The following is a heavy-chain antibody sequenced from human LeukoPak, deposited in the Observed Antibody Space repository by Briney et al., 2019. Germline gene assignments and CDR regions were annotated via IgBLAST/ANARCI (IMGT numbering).Heavy chain of an antibody. CDR2: ISGSGSST. Sequence: GGSLRLSCAASGFTFSCYAMSWVRKPPGQGLEWVSAISGSGSSTYYADSVKGRFTISRVNSKNTLYLQMNSLRAEDTAVYYCAKGPNNVDTAMAIDYWGQGTLVTVSS. D-gene: IGHD5-18*01. V-gene: IGHV3-23*01. CDR3: AKGPNNVDTAMAIDY. J-gene: IGHJ4*02. CDR1: GFTFSCYA.